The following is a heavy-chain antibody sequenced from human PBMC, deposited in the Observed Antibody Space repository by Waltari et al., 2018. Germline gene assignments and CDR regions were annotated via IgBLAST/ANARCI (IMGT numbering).Heavy chain of an antibody. D-gene: IGHD6-13*01. CDR3: ARVSPGIAASGY. V-gene: IGHV4-34*01. CDR1: GGSFSGYY. Sequence: QVQLQQWGAGLLKPSETLSLTCAVYGGSFSGYYWSWIRQPPGKGLEWIGEINHSGSTNYNPSLKSRVTISVDTSKNQFSLKLSSVTAADTAVYYCARVSPGIAASGYWGQGTLVTVSS. J-gene: IGHJ4*02. CDR2: INHSGST.